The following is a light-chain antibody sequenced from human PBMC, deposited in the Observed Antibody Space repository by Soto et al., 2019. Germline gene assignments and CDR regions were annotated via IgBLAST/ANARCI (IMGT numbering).Light chain of an antibody. Sequence: EIVMTQSPATLSVSPGERATLSCRASQSVSSNLAWYQQXXXXAPRLLIYGASTRATGIPARFSGSGSGTEFTLTISSLQSEDFAVYYCQQYNNWPQTFGQGTKVEIK. CDR3: QQYNNWPQT. CDR1: QSVSSN. CDR2: GAS. J-gene: IGKJ1*01. V-gene: IGKV3-15*01.